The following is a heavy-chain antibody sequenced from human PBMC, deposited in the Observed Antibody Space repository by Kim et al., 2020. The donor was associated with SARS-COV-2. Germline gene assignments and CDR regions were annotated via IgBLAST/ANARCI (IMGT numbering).Heavy chain of an antibody. D-gene: IGHD2-15*01. CDR3: ARGGRKSLQPYWAFDI. J-gene: IGHJ3*02. Sequence: KLQGRVTMTTDTSTSTAYMELRSLRSDDTAVYYCARGGRKSLQPYWAFDIWGQGTMVTVSS. V-gene: IGHV1-18*01.